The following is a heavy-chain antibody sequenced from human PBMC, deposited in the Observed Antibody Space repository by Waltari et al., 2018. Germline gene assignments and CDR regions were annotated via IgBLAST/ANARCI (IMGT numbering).Heavy chain of an antibody. V-gene: IGHV4-34*01. CDR3: ARGGRYYYGSGSRMDV. CDR2: INHSGST. Sequence: QVQLQQWGAGLLKPSETLSLTCAVYGGSFSGYYWRWIRQPPGKGLEWIGEINHSGSTNYNPSLKSRVTISVDTSKNQFSLKLSSVTAADTAVYYCARGGRYYYGSGSRMDVWGQGTTVTVSS. D-gene: IGHD3-10*01. J-gene: IGHJ6*02. CDR1: GGSFSGYY.